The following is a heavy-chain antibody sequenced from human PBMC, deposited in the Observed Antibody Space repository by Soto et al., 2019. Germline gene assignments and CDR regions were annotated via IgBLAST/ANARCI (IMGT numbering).Heavy chain of an antibody. J-gene: IGHJ4*02. CDR2: ISATGMST. Sequence: GGSLRLSXAASGFAFSSYAMSWVRQAPGKGLEWVSAISATGMSTYYADSVKGRFTISRDNSKNMMFLQMTSLRAEDTARYFCAKSRISVTSHFDYWGQGALVTVSS. D-gene: IGHD6-19*01. CDR3: AKSRISVTSHFDY. V-gene: IGHV3-23*01. CDR1: GFAFSSYA.